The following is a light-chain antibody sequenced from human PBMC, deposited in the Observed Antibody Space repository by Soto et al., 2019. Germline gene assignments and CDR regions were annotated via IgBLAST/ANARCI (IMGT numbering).Light chain of an antibody. CDR1: SSDVGGYNY. J-gene: IGLJ1*01. CDR2: DVN. Sequence: QAVVTQPASVSGSPGQSITISCTGTSSDVGGYNYVSWYQQHPGKAPKLMIYDVNNRPSGVSDRFSGSKSGNTASLTISGLQAEDEADYFCSSYTSSNTLYVLGAGTKLTVL. V-gene: IGLV2-14*01. CDR3: SSYTSSNTLYV.